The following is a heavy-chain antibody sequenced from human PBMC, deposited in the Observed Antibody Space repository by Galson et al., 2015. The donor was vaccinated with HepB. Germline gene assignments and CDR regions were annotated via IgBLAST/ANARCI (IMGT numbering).Heavy chain of an antibody. D-gene: IGHD1-20*01. V-gene: IGHV4-38-2*01. CDR1: GYSISSGYY. CDR3: ARVGNNWNDVNLDY. CDR2: IYHSGDS. Sequence: SETLSLTCAVSGYSISSGYYWGWIRQPPGKGLEWIGNIYHSGDSYYNASFKRRVTMSVDTSKNQFSLKLSSVTAADTAVYYCARVGNNWNDVNLDYWGQGTLVTVSS. J-gene: IGHJ4*02.